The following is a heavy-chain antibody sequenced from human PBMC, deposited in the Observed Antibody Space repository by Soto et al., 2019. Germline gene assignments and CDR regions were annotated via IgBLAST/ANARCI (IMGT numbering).Heavy chain of an antibody. Sequence: QVQLVQSGAEVKKPGASVKVSCKASGYTFTSYYVHWIRQAPGQGLEWMGIINASGGRTTYAPKFQGSVTMTRDTSTSTVYMDLSSLTSEDTATYFFGRVLPPATFDYWGQGTLVTVSS. J-gene: IGHJ4*02. CDR1: GYTFTSYY. CDR3: GRVLPPATFDY. D-gene: IGHD2-21*02. V-gene: IGHV1-46*03. CDR2: INASGGRT.